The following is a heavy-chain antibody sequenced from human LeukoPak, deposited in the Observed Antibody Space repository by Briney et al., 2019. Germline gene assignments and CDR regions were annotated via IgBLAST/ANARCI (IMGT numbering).Heavy chain of an antibody. V-gene: IGHV3-7*01. J-gene: IGHJ6*02. CDR1: GFTFSSYA. CDR2: IKQDGSEK. Sequence: GGSLRLSCAASGFTFSSYAMSWVRQAPGKGLEWVANIKQDGSEKHYVDSVKGRFTISRDNSKNTLYLQMNSLRAEDTAVYYCAREDYVYGMDVWGQGTTVTVSS. CDR3: AREDYVYGMDV.